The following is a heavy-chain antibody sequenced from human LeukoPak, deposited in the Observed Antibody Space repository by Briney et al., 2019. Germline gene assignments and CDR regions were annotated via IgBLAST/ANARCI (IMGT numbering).Heavy chain of an antibody. CDR3: ARANFLYCSSSTCLFDY. J-gene: IGHJ4*02. CDR2: INPYDGDT. D-gene: IGHD2-2*01. CDR1: GYTFTDYY. Sequence: GASVKVSCKASGYTFTDYYMHWVRQAPGQGFEWMGWINPYDGDTNYAQKFQGRVTMTRDTSISTAHMEVSRLRSDDTAVYYCARANFLYCSSSTCLFDYWGQGTLVTVSS. V-gene: IGHV1-2*02.